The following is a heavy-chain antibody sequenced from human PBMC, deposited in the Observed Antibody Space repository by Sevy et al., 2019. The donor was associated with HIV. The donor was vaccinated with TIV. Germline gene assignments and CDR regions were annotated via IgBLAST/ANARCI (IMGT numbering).Heavy chain of an antibody. CDR3: ARYPADQYDRTGYNTRGGYFDS. J-gene: IGHJ4*02. CDR2: IYYSGRT. Sequence: SETLSLTCTVSGDSITRSNYYWAWIRQPPGRGLEWIGSIYYSGRTYYNPSLKSRVTFSLDTSRNRITLRLSSVTAADTALYYCARYPADQYDRTGYNTRGGYFDSWGQGTLITVSS. CDR1: GDSITRSNYY. D-gene: IGHD3-22*01. V-gene: IGHV4-39*01.